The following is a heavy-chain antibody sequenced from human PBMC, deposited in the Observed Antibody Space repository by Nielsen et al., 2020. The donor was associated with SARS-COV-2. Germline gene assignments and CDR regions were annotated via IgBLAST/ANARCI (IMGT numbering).Heavy chain of an antibody. Sequence: SVKVSCKASGGIFGTYPITWVRQAPGQGLEWMGGIIPVFGTPSYAQKFQGRVTITADNFTSTAYMELTSLRYEDTAVYSCAKGERELDPWGQGTLVIVSS. J-gene: IGHJ5*02. CDR2: IIPVFGTP. D-gene: IGHD1-7*01. V-gene: IGHV1-69*06. CDR1: GGIFGTYP. CDR3: AKGERELDP.